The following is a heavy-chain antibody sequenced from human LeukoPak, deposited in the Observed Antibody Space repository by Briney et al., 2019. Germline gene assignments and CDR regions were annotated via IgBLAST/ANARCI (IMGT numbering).Heavy chain of an antibody. CDR2: INPNNGVT. V-gene: IGHV1-2*02. CDR1: GFPFNGSY. D-gene: IGHD2-21*02. CDR3: ARDGHFCGGDCLDAFDI. Sequence: GASGTVSCKTSGFPFNGSYIHWGRQSPGQGLEWMGWINPNNGVTNYAQKFKGRVSMTRDTPISTTSMELNRLRSDDTAFYYCARDGHFCGGDCLDAFDIWGQGTMVSVSS. J-gene: IGHJ3*02.